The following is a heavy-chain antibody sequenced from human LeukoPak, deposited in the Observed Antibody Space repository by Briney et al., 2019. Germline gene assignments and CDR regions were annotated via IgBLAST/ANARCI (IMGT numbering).Heavy chain of an antibody. V-gene: IGHV3-11*05. CDR2: ISSSSRDT. D-gene: IGHD2-15*01. Sequence: GGSLRLSCAASGFIFSDYYMSWIRQAPGKGLEWVSYISSSSRDTNYADSVKGRFTFSRDNAKKSVYLQMNSLRAEDTGVYYCVRGFATAYGMDVWGQGTTVTVSS. J-gene: IGHJ6*02. CDR3: VRGFATAYGMDV. CDR1: GFIFSDYY.